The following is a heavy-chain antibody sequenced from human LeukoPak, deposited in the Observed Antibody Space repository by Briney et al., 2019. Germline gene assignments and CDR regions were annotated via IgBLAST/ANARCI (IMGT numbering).Heavy chain of an antibody. D-gene: IGHD6-19*01. CDR3: AKDLGSSGWYIDY. V-gene: IGHV3-23*01. CDR1: GFTFSTYG. CDR2: NSGGSS. Sequence: GGPLRLSCAASGFTFSTYGVYWVRQAPGKGLEWVSSNSGGSSYYADSVKGRFTISRDNPKNTLYLQMNSLRAEDTAVYYCAKDLGSSGWYIDYWGQGTLVTVSS. J-gene: IGHJ4*02.